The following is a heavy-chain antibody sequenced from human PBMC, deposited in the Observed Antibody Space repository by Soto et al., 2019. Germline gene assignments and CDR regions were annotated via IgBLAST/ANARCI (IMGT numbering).Heavy chain of an antibody. V-gene: IGHV3-30-3*01. D-gene: IGHD3-22*01. CDR1: GFTFSTYA. CDR2: VTSDGSNK. J-gene: IGHJ3*01. CDR3: GRITLKTSVDTFDF. Sequence: GGSLRLSCAASGFTFSTYALHWVRQAPGKGLEWVATVTSDGSNKYHADSVEGRFTISRDDSKNTLYLQLNSLRAEDTAVYYCGRITLKTSVDTFDFWGQGTMVTVSS.